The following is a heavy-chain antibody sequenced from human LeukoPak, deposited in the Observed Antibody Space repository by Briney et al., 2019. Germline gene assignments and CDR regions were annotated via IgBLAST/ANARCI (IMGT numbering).Heavy chain of an antibody. CDR1: GGSISSYY. Sequence: SETLSLTCTVSGGSISSYYWSWIRQPPGKGLEWIGYIYYSGSTNYSPSLKSRVTISVDTSKNQFSLKLSSVTAADTAVYYCASSYQLGILLFHDAFDIWGQGTMVTVSS. J-gene: IGHJ3*02. D-gene: IGHD2-2*01. CDR2: IYYSGST. CDR3: ASSYQLGILLFHDAFDI. V-gene: IGHV4-59*08.